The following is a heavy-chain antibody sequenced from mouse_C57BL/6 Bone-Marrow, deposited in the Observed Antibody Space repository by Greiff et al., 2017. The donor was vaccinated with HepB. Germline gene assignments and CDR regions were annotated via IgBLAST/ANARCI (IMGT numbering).Heavy chain of an antibody. CDR3: ARNNYSNYEAY. Sequence: LQQPGAELVMPGASVKLSCKASGYTFTSYWMHWVKQRPGQGLEWIGEIDPSDSYTNYNQKFKGKSTLTVDKSSSTAYMQLSSLTSEDSAVYYCARNNYSNYEAYWGQGTLVTVSA. J-gene: IGHJ3*01. D-gene: IGHD2-5*01. CDR2: IDPSDSYT. V-gene: IGHV1-69*01. CDR1: GYTFTSYW.